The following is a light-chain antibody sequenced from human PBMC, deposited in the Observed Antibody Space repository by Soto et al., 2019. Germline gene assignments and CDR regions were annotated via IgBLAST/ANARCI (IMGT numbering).Light chain of an antibody. Sequence: QSVLTQPAFVSGSPGQSITISCTGTSSDVGGYNFVSWYQQHPDKAPKLMIYDVTNRPSGVTNRFSGSKSGNTASLTISGLQAEDEADSCCSSYTSISTYVFGAGTKVTVL. CDR3: SSYTSISTYV. CDR1: SSDVGGYNF. J-gene: IGLJ1*01. V-gene: IGLV2-14*01. CDR2: DVT.